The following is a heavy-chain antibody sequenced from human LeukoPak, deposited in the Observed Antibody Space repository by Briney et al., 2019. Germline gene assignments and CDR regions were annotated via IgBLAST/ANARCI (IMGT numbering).Heavy chain of an antibody. D-gene: IGHD3-10*01. J-gene: IGHJ3*02. CDR3: AREPEPAITMVRGEVFDI. Sequence: ASVKVSCKASGGTFSSYVISWVGQAPGQGLEWMGGIIPGFGTANYAQKFQGTVTINADVSATTVYMVLNSLRSEDTAVYYCAREPEPAITMVRGEVFDIWGQGTMVIVSS. V-gene: IGHV1-69*13. CDR1: GGTFSSYV. CDR2: IIPGFGTA.